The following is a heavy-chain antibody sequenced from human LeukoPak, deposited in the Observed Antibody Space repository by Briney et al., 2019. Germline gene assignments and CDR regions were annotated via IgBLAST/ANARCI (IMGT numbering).Heavy chain of an antibody. CDR1: GFAFSTYS. Sequence: GGSLRLSCAASGFAFSTYSMGWVRQAPGKGLECVSYISVSSNAIDYADSVKGRFTISRDDAKNSLYLQMNSLRAEDTALYYCARGVGDSSTFDYWGQGIAVTVSS. D-gene: IGHD6-6*01. CDR3: ARGVGDSSTFDY. CDR2: ISVSSNAI. J-gene: IGHJ4*02. V-gene: IGHV3-48*04.